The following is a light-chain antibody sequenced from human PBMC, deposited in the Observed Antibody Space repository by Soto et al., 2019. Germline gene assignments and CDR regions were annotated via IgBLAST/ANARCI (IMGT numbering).Light chain of an antibody. J-gene: IGLJ2*01. CDR3: SSFSSGTTLFV. Sequence: QSALTQPASVSGSPGQSITISCTGANSDIGDWNYVSWYQQYPVKAPKVIIYEVNYRPSGVSYRFSGSKSGNTASLTISGLHAEDESDYYCSSFSSGTTLFVFGGGTKLTVL. V-gene: IGLV2-14*01. CDR1: NSDIGDWNY. CDR2: EVN.